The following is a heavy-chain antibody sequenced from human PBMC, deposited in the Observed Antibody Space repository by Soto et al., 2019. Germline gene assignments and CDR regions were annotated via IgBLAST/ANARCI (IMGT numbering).Heavy chain of an antibody. Sequence: QVQLQESGPGLVKPSETLSLTCTVSGGSISSYYWSWIRQPPGKGLEWIGYIYYSGSTNYNPSLMGRVTISVDSSKNQVSLKLSSVTAADSAVYYCARGDPLLWFGEKGYYGMDVWGQGTTVTVSS. CDR3: ARGDPLLWFGEKGYYGMDV. V-gene: IGHV4-59*01. J-gene: IGHJ6*02. CDR1: GGSISSYY. CDR2: IYYSGST. D-gene: IGHD3-10*01.